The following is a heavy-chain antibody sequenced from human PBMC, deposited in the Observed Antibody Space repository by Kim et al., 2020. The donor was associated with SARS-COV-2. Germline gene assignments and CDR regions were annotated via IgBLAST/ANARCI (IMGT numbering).Heavy chain of an antibody. Sequence: SETLSLTCTVSGYSISSGYYWGWIRQPPGKGLEWIGSIYHSGSTYYNPSLKSRVTISVDTSKNQFSLKLSPVTAADTAVYYCARDGSGSYYLHYFDYWG. J-gene: IGHJ4*01. CDR3: ARDGSGSYYLHYFDY. D-gene: IGHD3-10*01. CDR2: IYHSGST. CDR1: GYSISSGYY. V-gene: IGHV4-38-2*02.